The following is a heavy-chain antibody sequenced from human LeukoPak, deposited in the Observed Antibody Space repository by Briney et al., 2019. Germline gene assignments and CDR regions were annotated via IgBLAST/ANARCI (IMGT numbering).Heavy chain of an antibody. J-gene: IGHJ4*02. CDR1: GFTFSSYA. Sequence: GRSLRLSCAASGFTFSSYAMHWVRQAPGKGLEWVAVISYDGSNKYYADSVKGRFTISRDNSKNTLYLQMNSLRAEDTAVYYCARELSGYQLLWKFDYWGQGTLVTVSS. CDR2: ISYDGSNK. D-gene: IGHD2-2*01. CDR3: ARELSGYQLLWKFDY. V-gene: IGHV3-30*04.